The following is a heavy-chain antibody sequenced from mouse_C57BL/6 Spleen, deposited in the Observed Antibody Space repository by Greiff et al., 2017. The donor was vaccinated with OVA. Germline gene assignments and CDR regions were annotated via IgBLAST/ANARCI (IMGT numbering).Heavy chain of an antibody. J-gene: IGHJ2*01. Sequence: VQLQQPGAELVKPGASVKMSCKASGYTFTSYWITWVKQRPGQGLEWIGDIYPGSGSTNYNEKFKSKATLTVDTSSITAYMQLSSLTSEDSAVYYCARIWDGYSGYFDYWGQGTTLTVSS. D-gene: IGHD2-3*01. CDR1: GYTFTSYW. V-gene: IGHV1-55*01. CDR2: IYPGSGST. CDR3: ARIWDGYSGYFDY.